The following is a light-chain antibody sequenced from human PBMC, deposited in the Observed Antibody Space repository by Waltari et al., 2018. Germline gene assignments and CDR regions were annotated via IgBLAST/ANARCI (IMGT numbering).Light chain of an antibody. CDR2: AAS. J-gene: IGKJ1*01. CDR1: QSINSY. Sequence: DIQMTQSPSSLSASVADRVTITCRASQSINSYLNWYQQKPGKAPKLLIYAASRLQSGVPSRFSGSGSGTDFTLTISSLQPEDFATYYCQQSYSTLWTFGQGTKVEIK. CDR3: QQSYSTLWT. V-gene: IGKV1-39*01.